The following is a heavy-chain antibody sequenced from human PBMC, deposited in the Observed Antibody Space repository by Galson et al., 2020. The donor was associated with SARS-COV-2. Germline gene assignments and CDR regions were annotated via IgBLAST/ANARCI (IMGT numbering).Heavy chain of an antibody. Sequence: SETLSLTCTVSGGSISTGSYSWNWIRQPAGKGLEWIGRIYTSGSTNYNPSSKSRLTISVDTSKNQFSLKLSSVTAADTAVYYCARSIKVVGATNVWGQGTLVTVSS. J-gene: IGHJ4*02. CDR1: GGSISTGSYS. V-gene: IGHV4-61*02. D-gene: IGHD1-26*01. CDR2: IYTSGST. CDR3: ARSIKVVGATNV.